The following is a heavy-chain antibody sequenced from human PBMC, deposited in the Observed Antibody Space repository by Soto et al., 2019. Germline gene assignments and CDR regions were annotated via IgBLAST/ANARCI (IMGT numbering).Heavy chain of an antibody. J-gene: IGHJ4*02. CDR1: GFTFSDYY. CDR3: ASWGPNPKGDF. Sequence: QVQLVESGGGLVKPGGSLRLSCAASGFTFSDYYMSWIRQAPGKGLEWVSYISSSSSYTNYADSVKGRFTISRDNAKNSLYLQMNSLRAEDTAVYYWASWGPNPKGDFWGQGTLVTVSS. CDR2: ISSSSSYT. D-gene: IGHD3-16*01. V-gene: IGHV3-11*05.